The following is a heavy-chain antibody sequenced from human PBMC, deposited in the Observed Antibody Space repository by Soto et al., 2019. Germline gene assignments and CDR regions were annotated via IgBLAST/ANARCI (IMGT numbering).Heavy chain of an antibody. CDR1: GFTFSNYG. CDR2: IWYDGTNK. CDR3: ARDRYYDSPGYQPDN. Sequence: QVQLVESGGGVVQPGRSLRLSCAASGFTFSNYGMHWVRQAPGKGLEWVAVIWYDGTNKYYADSVKGRFTISRDNSKNTLYLQMYSLRAEDTAIYYCARDRYYDSPGYQPDNWGQGTLVTVSS. J-gene: IGHJ4*02. V-gene: IGHV3-33*01. D-gene: IGHD3-22*01.